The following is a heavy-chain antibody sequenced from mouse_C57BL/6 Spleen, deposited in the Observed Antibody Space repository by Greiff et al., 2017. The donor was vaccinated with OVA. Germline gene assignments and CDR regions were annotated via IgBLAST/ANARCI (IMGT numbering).Heavy chain of an antibody. J-gene: IGHJ3*01. V-gene: IGHV1-42*01. CDR2: INPSTGGT. CDR1: GYSFTGYY. D-gene: IGHD1-1*01. CDR3: ARYYYCSTGFAY. Sequence: VQLQESGPELVKPGASVKISCKASGYSFTGYYMNWVKQSPEKSLEWIGDINPSTGGTTYNQKFKDKATLTVVKSSSTAYMQLKSLTSEDSAVYDGARYYYCSTGFAYWGKGTLVTVS.